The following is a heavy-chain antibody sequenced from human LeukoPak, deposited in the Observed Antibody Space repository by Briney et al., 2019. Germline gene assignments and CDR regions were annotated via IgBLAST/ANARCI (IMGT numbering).Heavy chain of an antibody. V-gene: IGHV3-7*01. CDR3: ARVGRDRKYGSFDF. CDR2: IKQDESEK. J-gene: IGHJ4*02. Sequence: GGSLRLSCAASGFTFSTYWMSWARQAPGKGLEWVANIKQDESEKYYMDSVKGRFTISRDNAKNSLSLQMSSLRADDTAVYYCARVGRDRKYGSFDFWGQGTLVTVYS. D-gene: IGHD4-17*01. CDR1: GFTFSTYW.